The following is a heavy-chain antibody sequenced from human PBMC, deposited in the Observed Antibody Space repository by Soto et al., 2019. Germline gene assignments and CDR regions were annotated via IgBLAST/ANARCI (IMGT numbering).Heavy chain of an antibody. V-gene: IGHV3-11*01. Sequence: PGGSLRLSCAASGFSFSAYYMSWIRQAPGKGLEWVSYISFNGDVTRYSDSVEGRFTVSRDNAKKSPYLQMNSLRVEDTAVYYCARENGHPGHNYAMDVWGQGTTVTVSS. J-gene: IGHJ6*02. D-gene: IGHD2-8*01. CDR3: ARENGHPGHNYAMDV. CDR2: ISFNGDVT. CDR1: GFSFSAYY.